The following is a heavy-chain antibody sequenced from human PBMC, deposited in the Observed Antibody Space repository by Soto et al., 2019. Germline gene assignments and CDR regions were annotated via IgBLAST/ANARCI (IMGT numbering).Heavy chain of an antibody. D-gene: IGHD1-7*01. CDR1: GGTLSSYA. CDR3: AISIGSPRIGRLELPADYNWFDP. V-gene: IGHV1-69*13. J-gene: IGHJ5*02. CDR2: IIPIFGTA. Sequence: SVTVSCKASGGTLSSYAISWRRQAPEQGLEWMGGIIPIFGTANYAQKFQGRVTITADESTSTAYMELSSLRSEYTAVYYCAISIGSPRIGRLELPADYNWFDPWGQGTLVTVS.